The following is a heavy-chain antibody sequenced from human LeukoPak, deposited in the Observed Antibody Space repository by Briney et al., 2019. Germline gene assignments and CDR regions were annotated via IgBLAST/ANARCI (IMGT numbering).Heavy chain of an antibody. CDR2: ISAFNGNT. CDR3: ARGGGPYRFDY. CDR1: GYTFTNFD. Sequence: ASVKVSCKASGYTFTNFDIVWVRQAPGQGLEWMGWISAFNGNTFYAQNLQARVTMTTEASTATAYLEVRSLKFDDTAVYYCARGGGPYRFDYWGQGPLVTVSS. V-gene: IGHV1-18*01. D-gene: IGHD4-11*01. J-gene: IGHJ4*02.